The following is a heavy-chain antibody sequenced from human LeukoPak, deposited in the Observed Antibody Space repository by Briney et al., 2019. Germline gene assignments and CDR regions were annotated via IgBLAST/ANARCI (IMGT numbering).Heavy chain of an antibody. CDR3: ARRNDFAI. Sequence: PSETLSLTCTVSGGSISGDHWNWIRQPPGKGLEWIGYIYYSGNTNYNPSLKSRVTISIDTSKNQFSLKLTSVTAADTAVYYCARRNDFAIWSEGTIVTVSA. CDR1: GGSISGDH. CDR2: IYYSGNT. J-gene: IGHJ3*02. V-gene: IGHV4-59*08.